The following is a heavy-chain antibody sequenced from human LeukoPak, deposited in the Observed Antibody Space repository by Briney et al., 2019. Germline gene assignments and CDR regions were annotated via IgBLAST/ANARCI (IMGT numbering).Heavy chain of an antibody. Sequence: ASVKVSCKASGYTFTGYYMHWVRQAPGLGLEWMGWINPNSGGTKYAQTFKGRVTMTRDTSISTAYMELSSLRSDDTAVYYCARDGDTYGYYYYGLDVWGQGTTVTVSS. CDR2: INPNSGGT. CDR1: GYTFTGYY. J-gene: IGHJ6*02. CDR3: ARDGDTYGYYYYGLDV. V-gene: IGHV1-2*02. D-gene: IGHD5-18*01.